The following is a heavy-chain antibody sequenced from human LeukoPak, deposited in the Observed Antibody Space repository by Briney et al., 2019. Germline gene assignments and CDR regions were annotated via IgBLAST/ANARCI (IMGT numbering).Heavy chain of an antibody. V-gene: IGHV1-2*02. Sequence: ASVTVSFTSSGYTFTVYYMHWVRQAPGQGLEWMGWINPNSGDTKYAQKFQGRVTMTRDTSISTAYMELSRLRSDDTAVYYCATQRGSYRWGTDFDYWGQGTLVTVSS. J-gene: IGHJ4*02. CDR3: ATQRGSYRWGTDFDY. D-gene: IGHD3-16*01. CDR2: INPNSGDT. CDR1: GYTFTVYY.